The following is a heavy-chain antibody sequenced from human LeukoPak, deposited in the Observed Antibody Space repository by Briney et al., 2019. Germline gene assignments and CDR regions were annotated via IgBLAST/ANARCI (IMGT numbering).Heavy chain of an antibody. CDR2: ISGSGGST. Sequence: GGSLRLSCAASGFTFSSYGMSWVRQAPGKGLEWVSVISGSGGSTSYADSVKGRFTISRDNSKNTLYLQMNSLRAEDTAIYYCAKNGDRGAYCSGGSCYPYYYYNMDVWGKGTTVTIFS. CDR1: GFTFSSYG. V-gene: IGHV3-23*01. CDR3: AKNGDRGAYCSGGSCYPYYYYNMDV. D-gene: IGHD2-15*01. J-gene: IGHJ6*03.